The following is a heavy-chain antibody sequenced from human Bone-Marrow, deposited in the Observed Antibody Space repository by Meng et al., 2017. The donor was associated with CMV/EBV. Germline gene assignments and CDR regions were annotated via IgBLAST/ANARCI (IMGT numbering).Heavy chain of an antibody. D-gene: IGHD2-2*01. CDR3: ARSLHSGIVVVPAADY. V-gene: IGHV1-18*01. Sequence: ASVKVSCKASGYTFTSYDINWVRQATGQGLEWMGWISAYNGNTNYAQKLQGRVTMTTDTSTSTAYMELRSLRSDDTAVYYCARSLHSGIVVVPAADYWGQGTLVTVSS. CDR1: GYTFTSYD. J-gene: IGHJ4*02. CDR2: ISAYNGNT.